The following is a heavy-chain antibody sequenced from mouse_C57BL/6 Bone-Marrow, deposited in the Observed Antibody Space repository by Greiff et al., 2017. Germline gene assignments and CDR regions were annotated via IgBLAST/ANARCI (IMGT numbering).Heavy chain of an antibody. CDR2: IRSKSNNYAT. D-gene: IGHD2-5*01. CDR3: VRPRGYSNSFAY. CDR1: GFSFNTYA. V-gene: IGHV10-1*01. J-gene: IGHJ3*01. Sequence: EVKLVESGGGLVQPKGSLKLSCAASGFSFNTYAMNWVRQAPGKGLEWVARIRSKSNNYATDYADSVKDRFTISSDDSESMLYLQMNNLKTEYTAMYYCVRPRGYSNSFAYWGQGTLVTVTA.